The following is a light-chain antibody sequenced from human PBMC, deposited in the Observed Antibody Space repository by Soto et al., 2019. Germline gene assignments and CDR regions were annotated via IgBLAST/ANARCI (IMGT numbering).Light chain of an antibody. CDR2: GAY. V-gene: IGKV1-33*01. CDR1: QDIRKY. CDR3: QQYDNLXPFT. Sequence: DIQMTQSPSSLSASVGDRVTITCQASQDIRKYLNWYQQKPGRAPKLLIYGAYNLEXGIPXRFXXXXXXXXXXXXXXXLXPEDIATDYCQQYDNLXPFTFGPGTRVAI. J-gene: IGKJ3*01.